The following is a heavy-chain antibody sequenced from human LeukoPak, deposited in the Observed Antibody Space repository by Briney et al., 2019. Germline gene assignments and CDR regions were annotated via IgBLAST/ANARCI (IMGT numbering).Heavy chain of an antibody. D-gene: IGHD3-9*01. V-gene: IGHV1-18*04. CDR2: ISAYNGNT. CDR3: ARGGQPGLRYFDWLPAYDY. CDR1: GYTFTSYY. J-gene: IGHJ4*02. Sequence: ASVTVSCKASGYTFTSYYMHWARQAPGQGLEWMGWISAYNGNTNYAQKLQGRVTMTTDTSTSTAYMELRSLRSDDTAVYYCARGGQPGLRYFDWLPAYDYWGQGTLVTVSS.